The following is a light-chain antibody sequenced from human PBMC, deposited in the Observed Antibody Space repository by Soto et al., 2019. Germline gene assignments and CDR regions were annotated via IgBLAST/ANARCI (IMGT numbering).Light chain of an antibody. J-gene: IGKJ1*01. CDR3: QHYGRSPPSWT. Sequence: EIVLTQSPGTLSLSPGERATLSCRASQSVSSNYLAWYQQKPGQPPRLLISDASNSATGIPDRFSGSGSGTDFTLTISSIEPEDFAVYYCQHYGRSPPSWTFGQGTKVEIK. CDR2: DAS. CDR1: QSVSSNY. V-gene: IGKV3-20*01.